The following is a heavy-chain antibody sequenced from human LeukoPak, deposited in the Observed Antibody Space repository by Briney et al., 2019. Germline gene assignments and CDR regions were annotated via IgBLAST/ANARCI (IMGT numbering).Heavy chain of an antibody. CDR2: ISAYNGNT. CDR3: ATQSSTHYGSGTIGD. Sequence: ASVKVSCKASGYTFTSYGISWVRQAPGQGLEWMGWISAYNGNTNYAQKLQGRVTMTTDTSTSTAYMELRSLRSDDTAVYYCATQSSTHYGSGTIGDWGQGTLVTVSS. D-gene: IGHD3-10*01. J-gene: IGHJ4*02. V-gene: IGHV1-18*01. CDR1: GYTFTSYG.